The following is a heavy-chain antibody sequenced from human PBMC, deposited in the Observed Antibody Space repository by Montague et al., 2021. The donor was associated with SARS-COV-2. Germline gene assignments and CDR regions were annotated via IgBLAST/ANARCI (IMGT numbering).Heavy chain of an antibody. J-gene: IGHJ3*01. D-gene: IGHD1-1*01. CDR2: INGDGTSS. CDR3: SRVLAPSTAPSDL. CDR1: GFSFPTYW. Sequence: SLRLSCAASGFSFPTYWMNWVRQVPGKGLVWVAHINGDGTSSDYADFVKGRFTISRDNAKSTLFLHMDRLSVADTAIYYCSRVLAPSTAPSDLWGRGTLVTV. V-gene: IGHV3-74*01.